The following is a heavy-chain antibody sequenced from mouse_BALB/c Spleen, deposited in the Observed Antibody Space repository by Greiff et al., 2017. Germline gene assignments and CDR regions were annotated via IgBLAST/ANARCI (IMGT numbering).Heavy chain of an antibody. CDR2: IYPGNVNT. D-gene: IGHD4-1*01. CDR3: ARIANWGYYFDY. J-gene: IGHJ2*01. Sequence: QVQLQQSGPELVKPGASVKMSCKASGYTFTSYYIHWVKQRPGQGLEWIGWIYPGNVNTKYNEKFKGKATLTADKSSSTAYMQLSSLTSEDSAVYFCARIANWGYYFDYWGQGTTLTVSS. V-gene: IGHV1S56*01. CDR1: GYTFTSYY.